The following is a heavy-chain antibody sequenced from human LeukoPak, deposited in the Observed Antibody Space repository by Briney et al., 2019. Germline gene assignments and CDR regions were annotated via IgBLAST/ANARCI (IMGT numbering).Heavy chain of an antibody. V-gene: IGHV3-11*01. D-gene: IGHD6-19*01. CDR2: ISSSGSTI. Sequence: GGSLRLSCAASGFTFSDYYMSWIRQAPGKGLEWVSYISSSGSTIYYADSVKGRFTISRDNSKNTLYLQMNSLRAEDTAVYYCARLDIAVAPIGYYYYGMDVWGQGTTVTVSS. CDR3: ARLDIAVAPIGYYYYGMDV. CDR1: GFTFSDYY. J-gene: IGHJ6*02.